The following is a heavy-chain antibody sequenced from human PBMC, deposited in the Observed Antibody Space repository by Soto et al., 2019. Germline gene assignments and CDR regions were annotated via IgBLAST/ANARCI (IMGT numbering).Heavy chain of an antibody. CDR1: GFTFSSYG. J-gene: IGHJ6*02. CDR3: AKEGGYYGSGSYSVGENYYGMDV. D-gene: IGHD3-10*01. Sequence: QVQLVESGGGVVQPGRSLRLSCAASGFTFSSYGMHWVRQAPGKGLEWVAVISYDGSNKYYADSVKGRFTISRDNSKTPLYLRMNSLRAEDTAVYYCAKEGGYYGSGSYSVGENYYGMDVWGQGTTVTVSS. V-gene: IGHV3-30*18. CDR2: ISYDGSNK.